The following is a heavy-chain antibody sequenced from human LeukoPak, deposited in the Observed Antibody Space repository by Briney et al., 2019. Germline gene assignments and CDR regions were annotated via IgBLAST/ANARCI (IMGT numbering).Heavy chain of an antibody. CDR2: INSDGSST. Sequence: GGSLRLSCAASGFTFSSYWMHWVRQAPGKGLVWVSRINSDGSSTSYADSVKGRFTISRDNSKNTLYLQLNSLRAEDTAIYYCAKDLTYYYDSTGYYFDYWGQGTLVTVSS. CDR1: GFTFSSYW. V-gene: IGHV3-74*01. J-gene: IGHJ4*02. CDR3: AKDLTYYYDSTGYYFDY. D-gene: IGHD3-22*01.